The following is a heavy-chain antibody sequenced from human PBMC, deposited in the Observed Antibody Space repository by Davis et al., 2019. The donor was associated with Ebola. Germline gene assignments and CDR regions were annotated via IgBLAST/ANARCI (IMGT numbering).Heavy chain of an antibody. J-gene: IGHJ2*01. V-gene: IGHV3-53*04. CDR2: IYTGGGT. D-gene: IGHD1-14*01. CDR1: GFTVNSNY. CDR3: ARDTHGSWYFDL. Sequence: PGGSLRLSCAASGFTVNSNYMSWVRQAPGKGLEWVSVIYTGGGTFYSDSVKGRVTTSRHKSKNKLYLQIEYLRAEDTAVYYCARDTHGSWYFDLWGRGTLVTVSS.